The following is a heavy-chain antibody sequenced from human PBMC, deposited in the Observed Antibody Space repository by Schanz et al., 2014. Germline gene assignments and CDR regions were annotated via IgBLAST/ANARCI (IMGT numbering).Heavy chain of an antibody. V-gene: IGHV3-30*03. CDR3: ARAQGVIRLYYGVDV. D-gene: IGHD3-10*01. Sequence: VQLLESGGGLAQPGGSLRLACAASGFNFNTYAMSWVRQAPGKGLEWVAVVCYDGSKKYYADSVKGRFTTSRDNSKNTMYLQMNSLRSDDAAVYYCARAQGVIRLYYGVDVWGQGTTVTVSS. CDR1: GFNFNTYA. CDR2: VCYDGSKK. J-gene: IGHJ6*02.